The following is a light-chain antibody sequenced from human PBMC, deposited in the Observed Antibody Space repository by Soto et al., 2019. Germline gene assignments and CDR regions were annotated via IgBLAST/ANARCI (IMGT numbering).Light chain of an antibody. CDR1: QSISSD. Sequence: EVVMTQSPATLSVSPGERATLSCRASQSISSDLAWYQQKPGQAPRLLIYAASRRATGIPDRFSGSGSGTEFTLTISSLQPDDFATYYCQQYNSQWTFGQGTKVDIK. J-gene: IGKJ1*01. CDR2: AAS. V-gene: IGKV3D-15*01. CDR3: QQYNSQWT.